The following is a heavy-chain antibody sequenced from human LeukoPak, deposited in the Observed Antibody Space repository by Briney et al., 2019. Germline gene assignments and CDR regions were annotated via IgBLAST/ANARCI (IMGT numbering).Heavy chain of an antibody. CDR1: GGSISSYY. CDR3: ARGGSYDFWSGYYPWFDP. D-gene: IGHD3-3*01. Sequence: SETQSLTCTVSGGSISSYYWSWIRQPPGKGLEWIGYIYYSGSTNYNPSLKSRVTISVDTSKNQFSLKLSSVTAADTAVYYCARGGSYDFWSGYYPWFDPWGQGTLVTVSS. J-gene: IGHJ5*02. CDR2: IYYSGST. V-gene: IGHV4-59*01.